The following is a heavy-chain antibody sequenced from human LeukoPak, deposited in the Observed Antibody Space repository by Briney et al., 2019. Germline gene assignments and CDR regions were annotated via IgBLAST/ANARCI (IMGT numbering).Heavy chain of an antibody. CDR2: ISWNSGSI. V-gene: IGHV3-9*01. CDR3: AKDRRVMVRGSAGLIDY. D-gene: IGHD3-10*01. J-gene: IGHJ4*02. CDR1: GFTFDDYA. Sequence: GGSLRLSCAASGFTFDDYAMHWVRQAPGKGLEWVSGISWNSGSIGYADSVKGRFTISRDNAKNSLYLQMNSLRAEDTAVYYCAKDRRVMVRGSAGLIDYWGQGTLVTVSS.